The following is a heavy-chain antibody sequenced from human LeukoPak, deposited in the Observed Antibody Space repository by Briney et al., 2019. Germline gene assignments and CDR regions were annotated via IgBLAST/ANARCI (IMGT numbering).Heavy chain of an antibody. J-gene: IGHJ4*02. Sequence: PSETLSLTCTVSGGSISSSSYYWGWIRQPPGKGLEWIGSIYYSGSTYYNPSLKSRVTISVDTSKNQFSLKLSSVTAADTAVYYCARQLGYDFWSGYYTGSFDYWGQGTLVTVSS. CDR1: GGSISSSSYY. D-gene: IGHD3-3*01. V-gene: IGHV4-39*01. CDR3: ARQLGYDFWSGYYTGSFDY. CDR2: IYYSGST.